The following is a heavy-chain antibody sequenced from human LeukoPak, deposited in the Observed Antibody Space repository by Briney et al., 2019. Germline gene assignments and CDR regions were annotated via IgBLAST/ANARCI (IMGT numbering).Heavy chain of an antibody. V-gene: IGHV4-4*07. Sequence: SETLPLTCTVSGGSISSYYWSWIRQPAGKGLEWIGRIYTSGSTNYNPSLKSRVTMSVDTSKNQFSLKLSSVTAADTAVYYCARGVDTAMARPYNWFDPWGQGTLVTVSS. CDR1: GGSISSYY. J-gene: IGHJ5*02. CDR3: ARGVDTAMARPYNWFDP. D-gene: IGHD5-18*01. CDR2: IYTSGST.